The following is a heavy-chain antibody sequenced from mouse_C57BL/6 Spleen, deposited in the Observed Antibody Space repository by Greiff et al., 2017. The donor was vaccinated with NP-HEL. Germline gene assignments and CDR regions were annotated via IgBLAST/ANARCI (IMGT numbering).Heavy chain of an antibody. D-gene: IGHD4-1*01. CDR3: ARCWGFAY. J-gene: IGHJ3*01. V-gene: IGHV5-17*01. CDR1: GFTFSDYG. Sequence: EVQRVESGGGLVKPGGSLKLSCAASGFTFSDYGMHWVRQAPEKGLEWVAYISSGSSTIYYADTVKGRFTISRDNAKNTRFLQMTSLRSEDTAMYYCARCWGFAYWGQGTLVTVSA. CDR2: ISSGSSTI.